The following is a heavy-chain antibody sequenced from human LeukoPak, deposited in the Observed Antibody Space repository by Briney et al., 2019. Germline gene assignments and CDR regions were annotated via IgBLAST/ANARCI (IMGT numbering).Heavy chain of an antibody. Sequence: SVKVSCKASGGTFSSYAISWVRQAPGQGLEWMGGIIPIFGTANYAQKFQGRVTTTADESTSTAYMELSSLRSEDTAVYYCAGSRQGDYDILTGYTNWGQGTLVTVSS. CDR1: GGTFSSYA. D-gene: IGHD3-9*01. J-gene: IGHJ4*02. CDR2: IIPIFGTA. CDR3: AGSRQGDYDILTGYTN. V-gene: IGHV1-69*13.